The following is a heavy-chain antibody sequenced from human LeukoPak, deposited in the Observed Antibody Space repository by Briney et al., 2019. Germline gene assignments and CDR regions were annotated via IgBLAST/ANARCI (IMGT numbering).Heavy chain of an antibody. J-gene: IGHJ5*02. CDR2: IYSGDST. D-gene: IGHD5-12*01. V-gene: IGHV3-66*01. Sequence: GGSLRLSCAAPGFTVSRSYMTWVRQTPGRGLEWVSVIYSGDSTSYADSVKGRFTMSRDNSKNTVYLQMNSLRAEDTAVYYCARVTNGYDFGGWFDPWGQGILVTVSS. CDR1: GFTVSRSY. CDR3: ARVTNGYDFGGWFDP.